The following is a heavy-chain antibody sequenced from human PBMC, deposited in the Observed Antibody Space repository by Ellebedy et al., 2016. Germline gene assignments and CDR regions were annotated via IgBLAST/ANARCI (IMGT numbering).Heavy chain of an antibody. CDR3: ARQAGAGYYYDSSGPSL. Sequence: SETLSLXCTVSGGSISSYYWSWIRQPPGKGLEWIGYIYYSGSTNYNPSLKSRVTISVDTSKNQFSLKLSSVTAADTAVYYCARQAGAGYYYDSSGPSLWGQGTLVTVSS. J-gene: IGHJ4*02. CDR1: GGSISSYY. CDR2: IYYSGST. V-gene: IGHV4-59*08. D-gene: IGHD3-22*01.